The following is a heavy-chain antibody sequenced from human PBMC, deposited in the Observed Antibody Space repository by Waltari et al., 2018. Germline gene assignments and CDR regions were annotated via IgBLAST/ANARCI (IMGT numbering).Heavy chain of an antibody. CDR1: GFTFSSYG. J-gene: IGHJ3*02. CDR2: IWYDGSNK. V-gene: IGHV3-33*01. CDR3: ARDHGAGDGSGSYSAFDI. D-gene: IGHD3-10*01. Sequence: QVQLVESGGGVVQPGRSLRLSCAASGFTFSSYGMHWVRQAPGKGLEWVAVIWYDGSNKDDEGSVKCRFTISRDNSKNTLYLQMNSLRAEDTAGYYCARDHGAGDGSGSYSAFDIWGQGTMVTVSS.